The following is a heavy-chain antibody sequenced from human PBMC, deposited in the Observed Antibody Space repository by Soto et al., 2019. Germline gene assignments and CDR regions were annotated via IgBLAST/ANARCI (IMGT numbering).Heavy chain of an antibody. CDR2: IKSKTDGGTT. V-gene: IGHV3-15*01. CDR3: TTEGGSNYYYYGMDV. Sequence: GGSLRLSCAASGFTFSNAWMSWVRQAPGKGLEWVGRIKSKTDGGTTDYAAPVKGRFTISRDDSKNTLYLQMNSLKTEGTAVYYCTTEGGSNYYYYGMDVWGQGTTVTVSS. CDR1: GFTFSNAW. J-gene: IGHJ6*02. D-gene: IGHD1-26*01.